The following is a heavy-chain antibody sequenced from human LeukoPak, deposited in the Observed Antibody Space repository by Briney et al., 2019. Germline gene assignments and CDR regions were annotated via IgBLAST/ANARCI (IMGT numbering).Heavy chain of an antibody. Sequence: GGSLRLSCSASGFTFSTSAMHWVRQAPGKGLEYVSAISSNGGTTNYADSVKGRFTISRDSPKNTVHLQMSSLTAEDTAVYYCVGVRWFGGSNWFDPWGQGTLVTVSS. CDR2: ISSNGGTT. V-gene: IGHV3-64D*09. CDR3: VGVRWFGGSNWFDP. J-gene: IGHJ5*02. D-gene: IGHD3-10*01. CDR1: GFTFSTSA.